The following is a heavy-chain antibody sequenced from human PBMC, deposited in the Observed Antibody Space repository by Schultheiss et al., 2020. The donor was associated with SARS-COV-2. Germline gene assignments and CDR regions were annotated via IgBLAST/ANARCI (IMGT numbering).Heavy chain of an antibody. CDR2: ISSSSTI. V-gene: IGHV3-48*02. J-gene: IGHJ6*02. D-gene: IGHD3-16*01. CDR1: GFTFSSYE. CDR3: ARDHIGYYYYYGMDV. Sequence: GGSLRLSCAASGFTFSSYEMNWVRQAPGKGLEWVSYISSSSTIYYADSVKGRFTISRDNAKNSLYLQMNSLRDEDTAVYYCARDHIGYYYYYGMDVWGQGTTVTVSS.